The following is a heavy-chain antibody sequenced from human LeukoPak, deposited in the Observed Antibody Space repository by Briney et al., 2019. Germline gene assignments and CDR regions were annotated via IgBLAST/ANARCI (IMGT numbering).Heavy chain of an antibody. J-gene: IGHJ4*02. CDR1: GGSISSYY. D-gene: IGHD3-10*01. V-gene: IGHV4-4*07. CDR2: MYASGST. CDR3: ARDTGYYFGSGNYLYYFDY. Sequence: SETLSLTCTVFGGSISSYYWSWIRQPAGKGLEWIGRMYASGSTNYNPSLKSRVTMSVDTSKNQFSLKLSSVTAADTAVYYCARDTGYYFGSGNYLYYFDYWGQGTLVTVSS.